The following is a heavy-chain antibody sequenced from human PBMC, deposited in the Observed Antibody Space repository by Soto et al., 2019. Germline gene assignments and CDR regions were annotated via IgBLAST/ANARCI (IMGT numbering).Heavy chain of an antibody. CDR3: ARDRAGYSYGRYYYYGMDV. J-gene: IGHJ6*02. V-gene: IGHV1-2*02. D-gene: IGHD5-18*01. CDR2: INPNSGGT. CDR1: GYTFTGYY. Sequence: GASVKVSCKASGYTFTGYYMHWVRQAPGQGLEWMGWINPNSGGTNYAQKFQGRVTMTRDTSISTAYMELSRLRSGDTAVYYCARDRAGYSYGRYYYYGMDVWGQGTTVTVSS.